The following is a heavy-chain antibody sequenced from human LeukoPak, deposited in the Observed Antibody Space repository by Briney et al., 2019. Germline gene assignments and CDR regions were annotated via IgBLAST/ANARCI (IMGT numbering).Heavy chain of an antibody. J-gene: IGHJ4*02. Sequence: PSETLSLTCTVSGGSISSYYWSWIRQPAGEGLEWIGYIYYSGSTNYNPSLKSRVTISVDTSKNQFPLKLSSVTAADTAVYYCARGPGYSYGRFDYWGQGTLVTVSS. CDR1: GGSISSYY. D-gene: IGHD5-18*01. V-gene: IGHV4-59*01. CDR2: IYYSGST. CDR3: ARGPGYSYGRFDY.